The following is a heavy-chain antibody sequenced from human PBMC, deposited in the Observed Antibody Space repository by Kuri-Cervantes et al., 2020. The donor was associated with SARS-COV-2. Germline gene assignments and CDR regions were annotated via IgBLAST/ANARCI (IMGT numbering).Heavy chain of an antibody. CDR2: IYSGGST. J-gene: IGHJ4*02. V-gene: IGHV3-53*01. D-gene: IGHD2-2*01. CDR1: GFTVSSNY. Sequence: GGSLRLSCAASGFTVSSNYMSWVRQAPGKGLEWVSVIYSGGSTHYADSVKGRFTISRDNSKNTLYLQMNSLRAEDTAVYYCARVRMPAYYFDYWGQGTLVTVSS. CDR3: ARVRMPAYYFDY.